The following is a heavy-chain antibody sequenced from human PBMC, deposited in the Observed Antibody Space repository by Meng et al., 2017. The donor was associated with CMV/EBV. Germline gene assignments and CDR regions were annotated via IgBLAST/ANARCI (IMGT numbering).Heavy chain of an antibody. Sequence: GSLRLSCTVSGGSISSSSYYWGWIRQPPGKGLEWIGSIYYSGSTYYNPSLKSRVTISVDTSKNQFPLKLSSVTAADTAVYYCARPQETLKYSSSSVWFDPWGQGTLVTVSS. CDR1: GGSISSSSYY. CDR3: ARPQETLKYSSSSVWFDP. D-gene: IGHD6-6*01. CDR2: IYYSGST. V-gene: IGHV4-39*01. J-gene: IGHJ5*02.